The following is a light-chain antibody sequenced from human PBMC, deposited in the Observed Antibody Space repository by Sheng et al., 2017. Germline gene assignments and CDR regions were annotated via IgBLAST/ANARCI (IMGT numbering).Light chain of an antibody. J-gene: IGKJ3*01. V-gene: IGKV3-20*01. CDR2: GAS. CDR3: QQYGSSPPERFT. Sequence: EIVLTQSPGTLSLSPGERATLSCRASQSVSSSYLAWYQQKPGQAPRLLIYGASSRATGIPDRFSGSGSGTDFTLTISRLEPEDFAVYYCQQYGSSPPERFTFGPGTESGYQT. CDR1: QSVSSSY.